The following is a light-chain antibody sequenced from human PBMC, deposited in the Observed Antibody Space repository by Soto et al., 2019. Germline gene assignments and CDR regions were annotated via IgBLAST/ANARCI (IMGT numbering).Light chain of an antibody. CDR1: QTVSASY. J-gene: IGKJ3*01. Sequence: EIVLTQSPGTLSLSPGERATLSCGASQTVSASYLAWYQQKPGQAPRLLIHGATNRATGIPDRFSGSRSGTDFSLTISRLEPEDSAVYYCQQYGSSPFTFGPGTKVEIK. CDR3: QQYGSSPFT. V-gene: IGKV3-20*01. CDR2: GAT.